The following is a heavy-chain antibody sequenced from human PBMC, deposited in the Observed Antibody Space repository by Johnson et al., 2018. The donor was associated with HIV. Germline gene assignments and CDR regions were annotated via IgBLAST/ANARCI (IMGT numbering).Heavy chain of an antibody. CDR3: TTERWLDGDAFDI. D-gene: IGHD6-19*01. CDR2: IKSKTDGGTT. V-gene: IGHV3-15*01. Sequence: EVQLLESGGGLVKPGGSLRLSCAASGFTFSNAWMSWVRQAPGKGLEWVGRIKSKTDGGTTDYAAPVKGRFTISRDDSKNTLYLQMNSLKTEDTAVYYCTTERWLDGDAFDIWGQGTMVTVSS. J-gene: IGHJ3*02. CDR1: GFTFSNAW.